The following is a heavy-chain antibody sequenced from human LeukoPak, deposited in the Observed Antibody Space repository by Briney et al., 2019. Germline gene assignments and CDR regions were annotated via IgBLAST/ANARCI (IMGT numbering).Heavy chain of an antibody. CDR3: ARVISGGCSSTSCYDY. Sequence: SVKVSCKASGGTFSSYAISWERQAPGQGLEWMGGIIPIFGTANYAQKFQGRVTITADESTSTAYMELSSLRSEDTAVYYCARVISGGCSSTSCYDYWGQETLVTVSS. CDR1: GGTFSSYA. J-gene: IGHJ4*02. V-gene: IGHV1-69*13. D-gene: IGHD2-2*01. CDR2: IIPIFGTA.